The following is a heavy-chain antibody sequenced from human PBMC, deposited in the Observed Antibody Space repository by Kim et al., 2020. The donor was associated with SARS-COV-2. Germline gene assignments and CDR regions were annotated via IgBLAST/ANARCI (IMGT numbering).Heavy chain of an antibody. J-gene: IGHJ5*02. D-gene: IGHD3-10*01. CDR3: ARHAIGESLNWFDP. CDR2: IYYSGST. CDR1: GGSISYSY. Sequence: SETLSLTCTVSGGSISYSYWSWIRQPPGKGLEWIGYIYYSGSTKYNPSLKSRVTISVDTSKNQFSLKLSSVTAADTDVYYCARHAIGESLNWFDPWGQGSLVTVSS. V-gene: IGHV4-59*08.